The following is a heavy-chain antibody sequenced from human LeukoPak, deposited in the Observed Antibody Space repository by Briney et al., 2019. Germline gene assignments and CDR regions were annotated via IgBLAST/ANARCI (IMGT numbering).Heavy chain of an antibody. V-gene: IGHV4-38-2*01. CDR2: IYHSGST. J-gene: IGHJ4*02. CDR3: ARIDSGSYSGLFDY. Sequence: PSETLSLTCAVSGYSTSSGYYWGWIRQPPGKGLEWIGSIYHSGSTYYNPSLWSRVTISVDTSKNQFSLKLSSVTAADTAVYYCARIDSGSYSGLFDYWGQGTLVTVSS. D-gene: IGHD1-26*01. CDR1: GYSTSSGYY.